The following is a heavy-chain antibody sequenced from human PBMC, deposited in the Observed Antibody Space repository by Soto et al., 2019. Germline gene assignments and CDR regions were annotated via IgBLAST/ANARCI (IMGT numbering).Heavy chain of an antibody. Sequence: GGSLRLSCAASGFTFSSYGMHWVRQAPGKGLEWVAVIWYDGSNKYYADSVKGRFTISRDNSKNTLYLQMNSLRAEDTAVYYCARASLTLGSYYNPLFDYWGQGTLVTVSS. CDR2: IWYDGSNK. D-gene: IGHD3-10*01. CDR1: GFTFSSYG. J-gene: IGHJ4*02. CDR3: ARASLTLGSYYNPLFDY. V-gene: IGHV3-33*01.